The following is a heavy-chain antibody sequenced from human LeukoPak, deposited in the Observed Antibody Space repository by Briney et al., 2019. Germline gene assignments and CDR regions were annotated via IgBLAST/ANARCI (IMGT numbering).Heavy chain of an antibody. V-gene: IGHV3-21*01. J-gene: IGHJ4*02. Sequence: GGSLRLSCAASGFTFSSYSMNWVRQAPGKGLEWVSSISSSSSYIYYADSVKGRFTISRDNAKNSLYLQMNSLRAEDTAVYYCARDMAAAGTNDYWGQGTLVTVSS. CDR3: ARDMAAAGTNDY. D-gene: IGHD6-13*01. CDR2: ISSSSSYI. CDR1: GFTFSSYS.